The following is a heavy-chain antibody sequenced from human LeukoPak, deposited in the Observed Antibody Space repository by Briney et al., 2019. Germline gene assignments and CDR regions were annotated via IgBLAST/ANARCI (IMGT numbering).Heavy chain of an antibody. Sequence: SVKVSCKASGGTFSSYAISWVRQAPGQGLEWMGGIIPIFGTANYAQKFQGRVTITADKSTSTAYMELSSLRSEDTAVYYCARVGTYYYGSGSYSGRFDPWGQGTLVTVSS. CDR1: GGTFSSYA. D-gene: IGHD3-10*01. CDR2: IIPIFGTA. V-gene: IGHV1-69*06. CDR3: ARVGTYYYGSGSYSGRFDP. J-gene: IGHJ5*02.